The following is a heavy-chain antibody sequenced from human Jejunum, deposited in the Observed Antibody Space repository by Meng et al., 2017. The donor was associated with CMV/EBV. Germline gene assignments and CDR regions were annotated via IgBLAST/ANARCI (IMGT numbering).Heavy chain of an antibody. J-gene: IGHJ5*01. V-gene: IGHV3-7*01. CDR1: GFTLSNYW. CDR3: ARENPGLDS. CDR2: MNRDGSDR. Sequence: PCSVSGFTLSNYWMDWVRQAPGKGLEWVANMNRDGSDRNYVDSVKGRFTISRDSAKNSLYLDLNSLRAEDTAVYYCARENPGLDSWGQGALVTVSS.